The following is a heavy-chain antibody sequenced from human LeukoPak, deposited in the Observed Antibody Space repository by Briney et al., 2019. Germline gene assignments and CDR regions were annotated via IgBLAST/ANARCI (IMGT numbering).Heavy chain of an antibody. CDR1: GYSISSGYY. J-gene: IGHJ4*02. CDR2: IYHSGST. V-gene: IGHV4-38-2*02. D-gene: IGHD3-3*01. Sequence: PSETLSLTCTVSGYSISSGYYWGWIRQPPGKGLEWIGSIYHSGSTYYNPSLKSRVTISVDTSKNQFSLKLSSVTAADTAVYYCARSSYCDFWSGYYSIDYWGQGTLVTVSS. CDR3: ARSSYCDFWSGYYSIDY.